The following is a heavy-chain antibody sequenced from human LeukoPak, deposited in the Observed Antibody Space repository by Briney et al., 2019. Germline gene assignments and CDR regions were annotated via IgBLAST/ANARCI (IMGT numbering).Heavy chain of an antibody. CDR3: ARAREKYYYDSSGRGDAFDI. CDR2: IYTDGSST. J-gene: IGHJ3*02. CDR1: GFTFSFYW. Sequence: PGGSLRLSCAASGFTFSFYWMHWVRQAPGKGLVWASHIYTDGSSTSYADSVKGRFTISRDNAKNTLFLQMNSLRAEDTAVYYCARAREKYYYDSSGRGDAFDIWGQGTMVIVSS. D-gene: IGHD3-22*01. V-gene: IGHV3-74*01.